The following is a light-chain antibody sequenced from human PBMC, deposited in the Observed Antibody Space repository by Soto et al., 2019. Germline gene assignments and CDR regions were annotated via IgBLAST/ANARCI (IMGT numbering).Light chain of an antibody. CDR1: QSVSTY. Sequence: EIVLTQSPATLSLSPGERATLSCRASQSVSTYLAWYQQKPGQAPRLLIYDASNRATGIPARFSGSGSGTDFTPTIRSLEPEDFAVYYCQQRSNWPPSITVGQGTRLEIK. J-gene: IGKJ5*01. CDR2: DAS. V-gene: IGKV3-11*01. CDR3: QQRSNWPPSIT.